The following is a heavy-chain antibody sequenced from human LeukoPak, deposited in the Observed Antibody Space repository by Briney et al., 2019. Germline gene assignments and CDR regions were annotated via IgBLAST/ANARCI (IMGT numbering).Heavy chain of an antibody. D-gene: IGHD3-9*01. Sequence: SETLSFTCAVYGGSFSGYYWSWIRQPPGKGLEWIGEINHSGSTNYNPSLKSRVTISVDTSKNQFSLKLSSVTAADTAVYYCARGLLRYFDWLLQSYYFDYWGQGTLVTVSS. CDR2: INHSGST. J-gene: IGHJ4*02. CDR3: ARGLLRYFDWLLQSYYFDY. CDR1: GGSFSGYY. V-gene: IGHV4-34*01.